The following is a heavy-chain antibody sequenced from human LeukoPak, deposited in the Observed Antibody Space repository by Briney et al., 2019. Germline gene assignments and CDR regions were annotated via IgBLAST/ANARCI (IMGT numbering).Heavy chain of an antibody. CDR2: MDPSSGDT. J-gene: IGHJ4*02. D-gene: IGHD6-19*01. Sequence: ASVTVSCKASGYTFTHYHINWVRQATGQGLEWMGWMDPSSGDTGYARKFQDRVTMTRDTSISTAYMELSSLRSEDTALYYCARGVGAVGDDWGQGSLATVSS. CDR3: ARGVGAVGDD. V-gene: IGHV1-8*01. CDR1: GYTFTHYH.